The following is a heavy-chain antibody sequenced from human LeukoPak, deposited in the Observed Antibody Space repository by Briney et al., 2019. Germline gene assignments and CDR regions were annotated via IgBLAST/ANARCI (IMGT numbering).Heavy chain of an antibody. CDR3: VSDLCCAAADREGDDC. D-gene: IGHD6-13*01. V-gene: IGHV1-2*02. Sequence: ASVKVSCKASGYGFTGYFMHWVRQAPGQGLEWMGWINPDSGGTNYAQKFRGRVTLTRDTSIYTAYMELSRLRSDDTAVYYCVSDLCCAAADREGDDCWGKVTLVTV. CDR2: INPDSGGT. J-gene: IGHJ4*02. CDR1: GYGFTGYF.